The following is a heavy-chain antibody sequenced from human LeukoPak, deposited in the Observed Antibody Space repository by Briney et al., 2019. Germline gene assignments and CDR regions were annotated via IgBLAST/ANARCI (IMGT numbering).Heavy chain of an antibody. V-gene: IGHV4-59*01. D-gene: IGHD6-13*01. CDR2: INYIGST. Sequence: PSETLSLTCTVSGDSITTYYWSWIRQSPGKGLEWIGYINYIGSTNYNPSLKNRVTISADISKSQFSLRLRSVTAADTALYFCASGVTAAGSSWGQGTLVTVSS. CDR1: GDSITTYY. CDR3: ASGVTAAGSS. J-gene: IGHJ5*02.